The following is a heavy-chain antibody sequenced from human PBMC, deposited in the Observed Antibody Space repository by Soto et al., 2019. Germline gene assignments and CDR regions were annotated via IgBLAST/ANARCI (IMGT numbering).Heavy chain of an antibody. Sequence: VGSLRLSCAASGFTFTRYSMSWVRRAPGKGLEWVSSISSTTNYIYYGDSMKGRFTISRDNAKNSLCLEMNSLRAEDTAVYYCARESEDLTSNFDYWGQGTLVTVSS. J-gene: IGHJ4*02. CDR2: ISSTTNYI. CDR1: GFTFTRYS. V-gene: IGHV3-21*06. CDR3: ARESEDLTSNFDY.